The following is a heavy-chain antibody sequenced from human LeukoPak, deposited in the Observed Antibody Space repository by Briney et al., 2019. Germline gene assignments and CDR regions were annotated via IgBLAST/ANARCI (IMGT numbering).Heavy chain of an antibody. V-gene: IGHV4-30-2*01. J-gene: IGHJ4*02. CDR1: GVSISSGGYY. D-gene: IGHD6-13*01. CDR3: ARDGSSSWSFDY. Sequence: SETLSLTCTVSGVSISSGGYYWSWIRQPPGKGLEWIGYIYHSGSTYYNPSLKSRVTISVDRSKNQFSLKLSSVTAADTAVYYCARDGSSSWSFDYWGQGTLVTVSS. CDR2: IYHSGST.